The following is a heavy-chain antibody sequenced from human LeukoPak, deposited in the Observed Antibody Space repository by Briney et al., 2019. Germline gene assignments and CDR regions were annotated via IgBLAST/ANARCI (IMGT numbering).Heavy chain of an antibody. D-gene: IGHD6-19*01. CDR3: ARGSSSGWYGAFDI. J-gene: IGHJ3*02. CDR1: GGTFSSYA. Sequence: SVKLSCKASGGTFSSYAISWVRQAPGHGLEWMGGIIPIFGTANYAQKFQGRVTITTDESTSTAYMELSSLRSEDTAVYYCARGSSSGWYGAFDIWGQGTMVTVSS. V-gene: IGHV1-69*05. CDR2: IIPIFGTA.